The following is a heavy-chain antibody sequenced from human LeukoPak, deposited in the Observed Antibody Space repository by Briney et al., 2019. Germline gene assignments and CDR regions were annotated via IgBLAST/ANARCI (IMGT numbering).Heavy chain of an antibody. CDR1: AGSISSGGYY. V-gene: IGHV4-31*03. Sequence: SEILSLTCTVSAGSISSGGYYWNWIRQHPGKGLEWIGYIHYSGSTYHNPSLKSRVSISADTSKNHFSLKLTSVTAADTAVYYCARDRSGYGVFDFWGQGTQVTVSS. CDR2: IHYSGST. D-gene: IGHD5-12*01. CDR3: ARDRSGYGVFDF. J-gene: IGHJ4*02.